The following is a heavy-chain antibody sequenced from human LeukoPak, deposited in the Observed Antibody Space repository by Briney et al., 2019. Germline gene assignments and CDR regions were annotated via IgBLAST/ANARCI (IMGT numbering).Heavy chain of an antibody. CDR2: IYYSGST. Sequence: SETLSLTCAVYGGSFSSYYWSWIRQPPGKGLEWIGYIYYSGSTNYNPSLKSRVTISVDTSKNQFSLKLSSVTAADTAVYYCARARVVSVGAFDIWGQGTMVTVSS. J-gene: IGHJ3*02. CDR3: ARARVVSVGAFDI. V-gene: IGHV4-59*08. D-gene: IGHD2-15*01. CDR1: GGSFSSYY.